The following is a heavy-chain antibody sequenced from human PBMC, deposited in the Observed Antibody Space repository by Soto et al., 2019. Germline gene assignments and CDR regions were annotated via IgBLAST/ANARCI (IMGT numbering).Heavy chain of an antibody. CDR2: VSYDGRDK. V-gene: IGHV3-30*04. CDR1: EFTFSGFA. J-gene: IGHJ4*02. Sequence: QVQLVESGGGVVQPGRSLRLSCAASEFTFSGFAMNWVRQAPGKGLEWVAVVSYDGRDKYYADSVRGRFTISRDNSKNMLYLQMNSLRAEDTAVYYSARENMVRDAGPFDYWGQGTLVTVSS. CDR3: ARENMVRDAGPFDY. D-gene: IGHD3-10*01.